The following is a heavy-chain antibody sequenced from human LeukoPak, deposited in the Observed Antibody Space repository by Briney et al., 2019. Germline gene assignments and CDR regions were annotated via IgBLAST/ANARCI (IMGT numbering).Heavy chain of an antibody. CDR2: IYYSGNT. CDR1: GGSFSGYY. V-gene: IGHV4-34*01. J-gene: IGHJ4*02. CDR3: ARAIAQLGAQAHLDY. Sequence: SETLSLTCAVYGGSFSGYYWGWIRQPPGKGLEWIASIYYSGNTYYNPSLKSRVTISVDTSKNQFSLKLSSVTAADTAVYYCARAIAQLGAQAHLDYWGQGTLVTVSP. D-gene: IGHD1-26*01.